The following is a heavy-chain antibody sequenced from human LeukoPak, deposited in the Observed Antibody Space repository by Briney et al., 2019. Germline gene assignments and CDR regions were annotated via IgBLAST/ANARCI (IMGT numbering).Heavy chain of an antibody. Sequence: PSETLSLTCTVSGGSISSSSYYWGWIRQPPGKGLEWIGSIYYSGSTYYNPSLKSRVTISVDTSKNQFSLKLSSVTAADTSVYYCASLPVATEQLPFDYWGQGTLVTVSS. D-gene: IGHD5-12*01. CDR2: IYYSGST. J-gene: IGHJ4*02. CDR1: GGSISSSSYY. CDR3: ASLPVATEQLPFDY. V-gene: IGHV4-39*07.